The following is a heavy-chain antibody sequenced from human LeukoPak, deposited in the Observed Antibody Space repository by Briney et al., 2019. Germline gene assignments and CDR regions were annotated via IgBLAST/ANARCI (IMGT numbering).Heavy chain of an antibody. V-gene: IGHV3-48*03. CDR1: GFTFSSYE. CDR2: SSSSGDTI. J-gene: IGHJ4*02. D-gene: IGHD2-15*01. CDR3: ARDRYCSGGSCSRPPIRAFDY. Sequence: GGSLRLSCAASGFTFSSYEMNWARQAPGKGLEWVSYSSSSGDTIYYADSVKGRFTISRDNAKNSLYLQMNSLRAEDTAVYYCARDRYCSGGSCSRPPIRAFDYWGQGTLVTVSS.